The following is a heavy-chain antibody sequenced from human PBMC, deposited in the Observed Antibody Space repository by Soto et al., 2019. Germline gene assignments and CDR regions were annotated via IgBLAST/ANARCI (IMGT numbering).Heavy chain of an antibody. Sequence: QVQLQESGPGLVKPSETLALTCTVSGGSISSYYWSWIRQPAGKGLEWIGRIYTSGSTNYNPSLKSRVTMSVDTSKNQFSLKLSSVTAADTAVYYCAREWGIVGATVGSSFDYWGQGTLVTVSS. J-gene: IGHJ4*02. V-gene: IGHV4-4*07. CDR2: IYTSGST. CDR3: AREWGIVGATVGSSFDY. D-gene: IGHD1-26*01. CDR1: GGSISSYY.